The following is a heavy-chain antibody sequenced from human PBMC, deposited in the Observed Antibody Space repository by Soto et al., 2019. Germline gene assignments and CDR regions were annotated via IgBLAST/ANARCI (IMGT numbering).Heavy chain of an antibody. D-gene: IGHD3-3*01. CDR3: ARKLRFLEWLLAPNAFDI. Sequence: GLEWMGWMNPNSGNTGYAQKFQGRVTMTRNTSISTAYMELSSLRSEDTAVYYCARKLRFLEWLLAPNAFDIWGQGTMVTVSS. CDR2: MNPNSGNT. V-gene: IGHV1-8*01. J-gene: IGHJ3*02.